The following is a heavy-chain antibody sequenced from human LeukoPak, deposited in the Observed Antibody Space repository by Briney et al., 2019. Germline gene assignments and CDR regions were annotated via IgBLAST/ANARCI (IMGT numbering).Heavy chain of an antibody. V-gene: IGHV1-2*02. J-gene: IGHJ3*02. CDR1: GYTFTDYF. Sequence: VASVKVSCKASGYTFTDYFMNWVRQAPGQGLEWMGWINPKSGGTVYAQKFQGRVTMTRDTSSSTAYMELSRLRFDDTVVYYCARGPRITIFGVVMANDAFDIWGRGTMVTVSS. CDR3: ARGPRITIFGVVMANDAFDI. CDR2: INPKSGGT. D-gene: IGHD3-3*01.